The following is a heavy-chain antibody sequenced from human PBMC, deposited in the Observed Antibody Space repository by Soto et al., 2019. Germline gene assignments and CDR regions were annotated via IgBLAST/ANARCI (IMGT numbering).Heavy chain of an antibody. CDR2: IYWDDDK. CDR1: GFSLSTSGVG. Sequence: SGPTLVKPTQTLTLTCTFSGFSLSTSGVGVGWIRQPPGKALEWLALIYWDDDKRYSPSLKSRLTITKDTSKNQVVLTMTNMDPVDTATYYCAHGGYSYGAKTNVVNFDYWGQGTLVTVSS. V-gene: IGHV2-5*02. J-gene: IGHJ4*02. CDR3: AHGGYSYGAKTNVVNFDY. D-gene: IGHD5-18*01.